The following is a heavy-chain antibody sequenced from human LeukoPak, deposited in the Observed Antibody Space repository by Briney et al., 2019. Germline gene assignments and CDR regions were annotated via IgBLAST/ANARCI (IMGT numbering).Heavy chain of an antibody. CDR1: GGTFSSYA. J-gene: IGHJ4*02. D-gene: IGHD6-19*01. Sequence: AASVKVSCKASGGTFSSYAISWVRQAPGQGLEWMGRIIPILGIANYAQKFQGRVTITADKSTSTAYMELSSLRSEDTAVYYCARDARYSSGWYTGVDYWGQGTLVTVSS. CDR2: IIPILGIA. CDR3: ARDARYSSGWYTGVDY. V-gene: IGHV1-69*04.